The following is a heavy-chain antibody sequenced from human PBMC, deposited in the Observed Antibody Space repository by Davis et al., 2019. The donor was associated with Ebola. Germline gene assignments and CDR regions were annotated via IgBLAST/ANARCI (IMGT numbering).Heavy chain of an antibody. Sequence: SVKVSCKASGGTFSSYAISWVRQAPGQGLEWMGGIIPIFGTANYAQKFQGRVTITRDTSASTAYMELSSLRSEDTAVYYCARGRYSSSWQINYYGMDVWGQGTTVTVSS. CDR1: GGTFSSYA. V-gene: IGHV1-69*05. CDR2: IIPIFGTA. D-gene: IGHD6-13*01. J-gene: IGHJ6*02. CDR3: ARGRYSSSWQINYYGMDV.